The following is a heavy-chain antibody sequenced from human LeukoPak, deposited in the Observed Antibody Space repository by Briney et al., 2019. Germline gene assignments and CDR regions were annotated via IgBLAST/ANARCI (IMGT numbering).Heavy chain of an antibody. J-gene: IGHJ4*02. CDR1: GFTFSNSW. CDR2: IKQDASTK. D-gene: IGHD1-26*01. V-gene: IGHV3-7*01. CDR3: ARDTDGSLDY. Sequence: GGSLRLSCAASGFTFSNSWMAWVRQAPGKGLEWVANIKQDASTKHYADSLKGRFTISRDNPKNPLYLQMNSLRADDTAVYYCARDTDGSLDYWGQGFLVTVAS.